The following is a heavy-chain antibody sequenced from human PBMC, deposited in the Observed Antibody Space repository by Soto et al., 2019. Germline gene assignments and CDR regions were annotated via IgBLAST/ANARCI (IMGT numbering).Heavy chain of an antibody. Sequence: EVQLVQSGAEVKKPGESLRISCKGSGYSFTSYWISWVRQMPGKGLEWMGRIDPSDSYTNYSPSFQGHVTISADKSISTAYLQWSSLKASDTAMYYCAIRAMATWRGYYGMDVWGQGTTVTVSS. D-gene: IGHD5-12*01. CDR2: IDPSDSYT. CDR3: AIRAMATWRGYYGMDV. J-gene: IGHJ6*02. CDR1: GYSFTSYW. V-gene: IGHV5-10-1*01.